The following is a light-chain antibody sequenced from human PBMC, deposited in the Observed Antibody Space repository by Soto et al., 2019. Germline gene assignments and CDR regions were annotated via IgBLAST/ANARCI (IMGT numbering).Light chain of an antibody. Sequence: DIQMTQSPSSVSASVGHRVTITCRASQAIDSWLSWYQQNPGEAPKLLIFTGSLLHSGVPPRFSGSGSGTDFTLTISSLQPEDFATYYCQQTLSFPPTFGQGTKV. V-gene: IGKV1-12*01. CDR2: TGS. J-gene: IGKJ1*01. CDR3: QQTLSFPPT. CDR1: QAIDSW.